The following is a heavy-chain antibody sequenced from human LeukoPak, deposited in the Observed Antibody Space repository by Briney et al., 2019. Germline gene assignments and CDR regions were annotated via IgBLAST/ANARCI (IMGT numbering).Heavy chain of an antibody. J-gene: IGHJ4*02. D-gene: IGHD1-1*01. CDR2: IYYSGRT. CDR1: GDSIRNYY. Sequence: SETLSLTCNVSGDSIRNYYWSWIRQPPGKGLEWIGYIYYSGRTFYDPSLKSRITISVDTSKNQFSLKLSSVTAADTAVYFCARGTGIRPFDYWGQGTLVTVSS. V-gene: IGHV4-30-4*01. CDR3: ARGTGIRPFDY.